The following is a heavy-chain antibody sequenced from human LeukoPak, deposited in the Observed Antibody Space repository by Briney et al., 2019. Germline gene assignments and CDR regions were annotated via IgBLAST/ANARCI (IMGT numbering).Heavy chain of an antibody. J-gene: IGHJ4*02. Sequence: GGSLRLSCAASGFTFSSYGMHWVRQAPGKGLEWVAVIWYDGSNKYYADSVKGRFTTPRDNSKNTLYLQMNSLRAEDTAVYYCARGPTYYYDSSGPKGFDYWGQGTLVTVSS. D-gene: IGHD3-22*01. CDR1: GFTFSSYG. CDR2: IWYDGSNK. CDR3: ARGPTYYYDSSGPKGFDY. V-gene: IGHV3-33*01.